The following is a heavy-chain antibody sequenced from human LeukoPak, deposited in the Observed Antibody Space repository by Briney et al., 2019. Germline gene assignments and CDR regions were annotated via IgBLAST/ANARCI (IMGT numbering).Heavy chain of an antibody. D-gene: IGHD6-6*01. CDR3: AKDDSSSAGWYYYYYMDV. V-gene: IGHV3-23*01. CDR1: GFTFSSYS. Sequence: GGSLRLSCAASGFTFSSYSMNWVRQAPGKGLEWVSAISGSGGSTYYADSVKGRFTISRDNSKNTLYLQMNSLRAEDTAVYYCAKDDSSSAGWYYYYYMDVWGKGTTVTVSS. CDR2: ISGSGGST. J-gene: IGHJ6*03.